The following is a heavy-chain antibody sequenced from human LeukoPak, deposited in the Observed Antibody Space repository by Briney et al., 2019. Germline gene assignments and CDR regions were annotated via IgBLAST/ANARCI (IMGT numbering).Heavy chain of an antibody. V-gene: IGHV3-74*01. CDR1: GFTFSNYW. Sequence: GGSLRLSCAASGFTFSNYWMHWVRQAPGKGLVWVSRINSDGINTSYADSVKGRFTISRDNSKNTLYLHMNSLRPEDTAVYYCAKAKYTSSWDTLGYWGQGTLVTVSS. D-gene: IGHD6-13*01. J-gene: IGHJ4*02. CDR2: INSDGINT. CDR3: AKAKYTSSWDTLGY.